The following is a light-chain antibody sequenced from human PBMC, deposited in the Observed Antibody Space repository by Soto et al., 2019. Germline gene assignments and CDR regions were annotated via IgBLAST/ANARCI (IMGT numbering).Light chain of an antibody. CDR3: QQRVNFPGT. CDR2: DAS. V-gene: IGKV3-11*01. Sequence: EIELTQSPATLSLSPGERATLSCRASQDISNYLAWYQQKPGQAPRLLIYDASTRATGIPARFSGSWSGTDFHFTLRDLEAEDFSVFYCQQRVNFPGTFRGGNKVEIK. CDR1: QDISNY. J-gene: IGKJ4*01.